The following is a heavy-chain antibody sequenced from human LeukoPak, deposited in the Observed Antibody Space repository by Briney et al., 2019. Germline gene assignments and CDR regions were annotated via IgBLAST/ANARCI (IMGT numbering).Heavy chain of an antibody. J-gene: IGHJ6*02. D-gene: IGHD3-10*01. V-gene: IGHV1-8*01. CDR1: GYTFTSYD. CDR2: MNPNSGNT. Sequence: ASVKVSCKASGYTFTSYDINWVRQATGQGLEWMGWMNPNSGNTGYAQKFQGRVTMTRNTSISTAYMELSSLRSEDTAVYYCARGTALNYYGSGSPLYDYYGMDVWGQGTTVTVSS. CDR3: ARGTALNYYGSGSPLYDYYGMDV.